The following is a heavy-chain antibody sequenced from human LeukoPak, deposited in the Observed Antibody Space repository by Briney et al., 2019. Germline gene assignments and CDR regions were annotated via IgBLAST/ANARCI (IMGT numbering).Heavy chain of an antibody. V-gene: IGHV4-59*01. D-gene: IGHD3-10*01. J-gene: IGHJ3*02. CDR2: IYYSGST. CDR3: AKSNGYGLVDI. CDR1: GGSISSDY. Sequence: SETLSLTCTVSGGSISSDYWSWIRQPPGKGLGGIGYIYYSGSTNYNPSLKSRVTISIDTSNNQFSLKLSSVIAADTAVYYCAKSNGYGLVDIWGQGTMVTVSS.